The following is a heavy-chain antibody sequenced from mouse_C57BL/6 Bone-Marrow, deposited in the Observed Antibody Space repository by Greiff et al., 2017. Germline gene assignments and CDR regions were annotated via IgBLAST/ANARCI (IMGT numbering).Heavy chain of an antibody. CDR1: GFSLTSYG. V-gene: IGHV2-9*01. CDR3: AKRSEYGQSFAY. Sequence: VQLQQSGPGLVAPSQSLTITCTVSGFSLTSYGVDWVRQPPGKGLEWLGVIWGGGSTNYNSALMSRLSISKDNSKSHVFLKMNSLQTDDTTMYDCAKRSEYGQSFAYWGQGTLVTVSA. D-gene: IGHD1-1*01. CDR2: IWGGGST. J-gene: IGHJ3*01.